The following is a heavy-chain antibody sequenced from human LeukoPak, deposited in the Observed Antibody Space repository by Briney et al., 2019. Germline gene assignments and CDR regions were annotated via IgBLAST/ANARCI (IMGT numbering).Heavy chain of an antibody. CDR2: IYYSGST. CDR1: GGCIRSYY. D-gene: IGHD6-13*01. Sequence: SETLSLTCTVSGGCIRSYYWSWIRQPPGKGLEWIGYIYYSGSTNYNPSLKSRVTISVDTSKNQFSLKLSSVTAADTAVYYCARVYYSSSYDYWYFDLWGRGTLVTVSS. CDR3: ARVYYSSSYDYWYFDL. J-gene: IGHJ2*01. V-gene: IGHV4-59*01.